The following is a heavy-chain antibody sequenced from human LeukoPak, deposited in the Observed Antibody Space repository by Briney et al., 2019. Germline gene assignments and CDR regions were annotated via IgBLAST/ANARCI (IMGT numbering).Heavy chain of an antibody. D-gene: IGHD3-10*01. Sequence: ASVKVSCKASGYTFTGYYMHWVRQAPGQGLEWMGWINPNSGGTNYAQKFQGRVTMTRDTSISTAYMELSRLRSDDTAVYYCYVLFGELRDYYMDVWGKGTTVTVSS. CDR1: GYTFTGYY. CDR3: YVLFGELRDYYMDV. J-gene: IGHJ6*03. V-gene: IGHV1-2*02. CDR2: INPNSGGT.